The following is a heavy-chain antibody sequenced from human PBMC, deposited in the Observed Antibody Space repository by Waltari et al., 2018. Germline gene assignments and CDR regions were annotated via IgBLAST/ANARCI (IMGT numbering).Heavy chain of an antibody. CDR1: GGSISSASYY. D-gene: IGHD3-9*01. V-gene: IGHV4-39*01. J-gene: IGHJ5*02. CDR2: ISYSGST. Sequence: QLQLQESGPGLVKPSETLSLTCTVPGGSISSASYYWGWIRQPPGQGLEWIGIISYSGSTYYNPSLKSRVTISVDTSKNQFSLKLSSVTAADTAVYYCARLSYHIVTGYGWFDPWGLGTLVTVSS. CDR3: ARLSYHIVTGYGWFDP.